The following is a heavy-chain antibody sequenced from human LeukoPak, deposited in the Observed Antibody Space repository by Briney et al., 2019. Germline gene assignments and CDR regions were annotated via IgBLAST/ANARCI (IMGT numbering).Heavy chain of an antibody. CDR1: GGSVSTISHF. CDR3: GRRDHTRRSHAWFDP. CDR2: LSDTGTT. J-gene: IGHJ5*02. V-gene: IGHV4-39*01. Sequence: PSETLSLTCTVSGGSVSTISHFWHWVRQPPGKGLEWIVSLSDTGTTYYNPSLESRVTMSVDTSKNQFSLKLTSVTAADTAVYCCGRRDHTRRSHAWFDPWRQGTLVTVPS. D-gene: IGHD2-2*02.